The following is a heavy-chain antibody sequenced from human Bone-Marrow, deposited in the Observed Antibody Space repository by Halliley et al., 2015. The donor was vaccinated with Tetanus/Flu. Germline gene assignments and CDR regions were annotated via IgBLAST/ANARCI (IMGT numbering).Heavy chain of an antibody. CDR3: TRDPAPEGSSDYYFDF. D-gene: IGHD3-10*01. Sequence: LISYDATVTYYAESLRGRCTISRDISKNTLYLQLNSLTYEDTAIYYCTRDPAPEGSSDYYFDFWGQGTLVTVSS. CDR2: ISYDATVT. J-gene: IGHJ4*01. V-gene: IGHV3-30-3*01.